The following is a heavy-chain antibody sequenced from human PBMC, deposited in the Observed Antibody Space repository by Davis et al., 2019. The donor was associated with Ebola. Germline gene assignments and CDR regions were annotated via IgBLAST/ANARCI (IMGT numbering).Heavy chain of an antibody. Sequence: PGGSLRLSCAASGFIFSSYEMTWVRQAPGGGLEWISYIGPSGSDIAYADSVRGRFTISRDNAKNSLFLQMDSLRAEDTAVYYCARVVGSGGHYYFDYWGQGTLVTVSS. J-gene: IGHJ4*02. CDR3: ARVVGSGGHYYFDY. V-gene: IGHV3-48*03. CDR1: GFIFSSYE. D-gene: IGHD2-15*01. CDR2: IGPSGSDI.